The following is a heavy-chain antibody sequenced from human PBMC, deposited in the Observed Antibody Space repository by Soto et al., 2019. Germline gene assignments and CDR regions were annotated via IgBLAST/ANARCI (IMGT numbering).Heavy chain of an antibody. Sequence: TPGKGLEWIGSIYYSGSTYYNPSLKSRVTISVDTSKNQFSLKLSSVTAADTAVYYCARHRNYYDSSGYYYHWFDPWGQGTLVTVSS. J-gene: IGHJ5*02. CDR3: ARHRNYYDSSGYYYHWFDP. D-gene: IGHD3-22*01. V-gene: IGHV4-39*01. CDR2: IYYSGST.